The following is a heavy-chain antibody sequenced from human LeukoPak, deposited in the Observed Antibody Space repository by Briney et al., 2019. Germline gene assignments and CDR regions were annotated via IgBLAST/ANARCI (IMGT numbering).Heavy chain of an antibody. CDR3: ARSMYYEFWSGPFDY. CDR1: GGSINSYY. D-gene: IGHD3-3*01. Sequence: SETLSLTCTVSGGSINSYYWSWIWQPAGKGLEWIGRIYSSGTTIYNSPLKSRVTMSVDTSKNQMSLKLNSVTAADTAVYYCARSMYYEFWSGPFDYWGQGTLVTVSS. J-gene: IGHJ4*02. CDR2: IYSSGTT. V-gene: IGHV4-4*07.